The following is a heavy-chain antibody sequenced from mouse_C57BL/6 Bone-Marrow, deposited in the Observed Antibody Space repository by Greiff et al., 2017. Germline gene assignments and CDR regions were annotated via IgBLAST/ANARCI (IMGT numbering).Heavy chain of an antibody. CDR3: AREGDY. CDR2: ICPGSGNT. Sequence: QVQLMESGGDLVRPGASLKLSCTASGFTFPDYDITWVQQTPEQGLEWIARICPGSGNTYYNEKFKGKATLAAEKSSSTVYMQLSSLTSEDSAVYFCAREGDYWGQGTTLTVSA. CDR1: GFTFPDYD. J-gene: IGHJ2*01. V-gene: IGHV1-76*01.